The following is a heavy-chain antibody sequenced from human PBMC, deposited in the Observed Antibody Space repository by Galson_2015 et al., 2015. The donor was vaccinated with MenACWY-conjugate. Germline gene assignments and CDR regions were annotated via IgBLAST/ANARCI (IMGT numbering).Heavy chain of an antibody. V-gene: IGHV3-23*01. D-gene: IGHD2-15*01. J-gene: IGHJ5*02. CDR2: IGGSGTT. Sequence: SLRLSCAASGFTFTSYAMNWVRQAPGKGLEWVSSIGGSGTTYYADSVKGRSTISRDNSKNMLYLQMNSLRAEDTAIYYCAKANSGGICTSGWACWFDPWGQGSLVIVSS. CDR1: GFTFTSYA. CDR3: AKANSGGICTSGWACWFDP.